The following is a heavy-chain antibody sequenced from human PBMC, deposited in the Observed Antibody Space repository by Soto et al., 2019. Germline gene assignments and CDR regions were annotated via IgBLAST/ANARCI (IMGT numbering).Heavy chain of an antibody. D-gene: IGHD3-10*01. Sequence: GGSLRLSCAASGFTFSSYGMHWVRQAPGKGLEWVAVIWYDGSNKYYADSVKGRFTISRDNSKNTLYLQMNSLRAEDTAVYYCARGGAWFGELLASHYYYGMDVWGQGTTVTVSS. V-gene: IGHV3-33*08. CDR2: IWYDGSNK. J-gene: IGHJ6*02. CDR3: ARGGAWFGELLASHYYYGMDV. CDR1: GFTFSSYG.